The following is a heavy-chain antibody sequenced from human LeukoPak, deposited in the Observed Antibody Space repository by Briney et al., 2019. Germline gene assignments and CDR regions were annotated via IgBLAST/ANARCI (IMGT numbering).Heavy chain of an antibody. CDR1: GFTFSSYS. CDR3: AREGYAIWFDP. V-gene: IGHV3-21*01. CDR2: ISSSSSYI. Sequence: PGGSLRLSCAVSGFTFSSYSMNWVRQTPGKGLEWVSSISSSSSYIYYADSVKGRFTISRDNAKNSLYLQMNSLRAEDTAVYYCAREGYAIWFDPWSQGTLVTVSS. J-gene: IGHJ5*02. D-gene: IGHD2-8*01.